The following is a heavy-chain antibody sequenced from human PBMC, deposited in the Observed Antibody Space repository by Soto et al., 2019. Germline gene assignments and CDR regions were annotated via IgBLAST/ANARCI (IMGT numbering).Heavy chain of an antibody. Sequence: QVQLVESGGGVVQPGRSLRLSCAASGFTFSSYAMHWVRQAPGKGLEWVAVISYDGSNKYYADSVKGRFILSRDNSKNTLYLQMNSLRAEDTAVYYCARAYEGDYFDYWGQGTLVTVSS. D-gene: IGHD3-16*01. CDR1: GFTFSSYA. CDR3: ARAYEGDYFDY. CDR2: ISYDGSNK. J-gene: IGHJ4*02. V-gene: IGHV3-30-3*01.